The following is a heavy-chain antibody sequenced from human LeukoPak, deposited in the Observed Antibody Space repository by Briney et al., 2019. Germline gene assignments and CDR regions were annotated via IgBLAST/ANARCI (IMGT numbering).Heavy chain of an antibody. CDR2: IVIANGNT. CDR1: GFIYARSA. D-gene: IGHD3-9*01. CDR3: AAEDDFLTGYYDFDY. Sequence: GTSLKVSCKASGFIYARSAVQWVRQARGQRPEGIGWIVIANGNTNYAQKFQERLTITRDMSTSTAYMELSSLRSEDTAVYYCAAEDDFLTGYYDFDYWGQGTVVTVSS. J-gene: IGHJ4*02. V-gene: IGHV1-58*01.